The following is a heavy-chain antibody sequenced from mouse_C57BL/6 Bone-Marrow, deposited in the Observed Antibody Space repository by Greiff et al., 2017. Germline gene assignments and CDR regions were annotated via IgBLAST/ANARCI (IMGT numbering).Heavy chain of an antibody. Sequence: QVQLKQPGAELVKPGASVKMSCKASGYTFTSYWITWVKQRPGQGLEWIGDIYPGSGSTNYNEKFKSKATLTVDTSSSTAYMQLSSLTSEDSAVYYCSRDYGGAMDYWGQVTSVTVSS. D-gene: IGHD1-1*01. CDR1: GYTFTSYW. CDR2: IYPGSGST. CDR3: SRDYGGAMDY. J-gene: IGHJ4*01. V-gene: IGHV1-55*01.